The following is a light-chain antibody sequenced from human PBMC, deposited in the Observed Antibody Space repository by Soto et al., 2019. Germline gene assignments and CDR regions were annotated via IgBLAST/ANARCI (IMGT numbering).Light chain of an antibody. CDR2: GAS. V-gene: IGKV3D-15*01. Sequence: PGERVTLSCRASQSVSSSYLTWYQQKPGQAPRLLIYGASTRATSIPARFSGSQSGTEFTLTISSLLSEDFAVYFCQQYNNWPLTFGGGTKVETK. J-gene: IGKJ4*01. CDR3: QQYNNWPLT. CDR1: QSVSSSY.